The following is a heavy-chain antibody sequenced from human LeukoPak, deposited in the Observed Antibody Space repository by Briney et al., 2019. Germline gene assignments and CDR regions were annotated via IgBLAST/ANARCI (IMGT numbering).Heavy chain of an antibody. Sequence: KASETLSLTCTVSGASISNYYWSWIRQPPGKGLEWIGYIYYSGSTKYNPSLKSRVTISVDTSKNQFYMKLTSATAADTAVYYRARHLVAVPGFDHWGQGTLVTVSS. J-gene: IGHJ4*02. CDR1: GASISNYY. CDR2: IYYSGST. D-gene: IGHD6-19*01. CDR3: ARHLVAVPGFDH. V-gene: IGHV4-59*08.